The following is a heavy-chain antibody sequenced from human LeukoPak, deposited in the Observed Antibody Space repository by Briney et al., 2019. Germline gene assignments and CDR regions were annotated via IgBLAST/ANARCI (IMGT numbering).Heavy chain of an antibody. J-gene: IGHJ4*02. Sequence: SETLSLTCTVPGGSISSYYWSWIRQPPGKGLEWIGYIYYSGSTNYNPSLKSRVTISVDTSKNQFSLKLSSVTAADTAVYYCARLAYCGGDCYPVDYWGQGTLVTVSS. V-gene: IGHV4-59*08. CDR1: GGSISSYY. CDR2: IYYSGST. CDR3: ARLAYCGGDCYPVDY. D-gene: IGHD2-21*02.